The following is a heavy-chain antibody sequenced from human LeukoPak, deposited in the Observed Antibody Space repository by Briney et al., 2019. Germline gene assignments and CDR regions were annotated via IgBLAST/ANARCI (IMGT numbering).Heavy chain of an antibody. CDR2: LSGGGGVA. V-gene: IGHV3-23*01. Sequence: PGGSLRLSCAASGFTFSGYGMHWVRQPPGKGLEWVSSLSGGGGVAYYADSVKGRFTISRDNSKNTLFLQMNSLRAEDTAVYYCAKDSRVVTDTPGDYWGQGTLVTVSS. CDR3: AKDSRVVTDTPGDY. J-gene: IGHJ4*02. D-gene: IGHD4-23*01. CDR1: GFTFSGYG.